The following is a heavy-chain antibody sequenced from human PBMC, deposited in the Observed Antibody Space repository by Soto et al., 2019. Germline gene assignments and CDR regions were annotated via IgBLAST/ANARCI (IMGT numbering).Heavy chain of an antibody. CDR2: VSSDGNNK. D-gene: IGHD2-2*01. CDR1: GFSFSNYG. Sequence: PGGSLRLSCVASGFSFSNYGMHWVRQAPGKGLEWVAFVSSDGNNKYYAESVKGRFTISRDNSKNTLFLQVDGLTVDDTAVYYCAKDRVIQLLPIWPDPWGQGTLVTVSS. CDR3: AKDRVIQLLPIWPDP. J-gene: IGHJ5*02. V-gene: IGHV3-30*18.